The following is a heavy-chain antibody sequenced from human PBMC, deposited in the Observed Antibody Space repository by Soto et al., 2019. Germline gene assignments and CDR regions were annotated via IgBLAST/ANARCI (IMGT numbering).Heavy chain of an antibody. J-gene: IGHJ3*02. CDR1: GFTFSSYA. Sequence: GGSLRLSCAASGFTFSSYAMSWVRQAPGKGLEWVSGISGSGDSTYYADSVKGRFTISRDNSKKTVYLQMNSLRAEDTAVYYCGTYYYDSSGPDADDAFDIWGQGTMVTVSS. CDR2: ISGSGDST. D-gene: IGHD3-22*01. V-gene: IGHV3-23*01. CDR3: GTYYYDSSGPDADDAFDI.